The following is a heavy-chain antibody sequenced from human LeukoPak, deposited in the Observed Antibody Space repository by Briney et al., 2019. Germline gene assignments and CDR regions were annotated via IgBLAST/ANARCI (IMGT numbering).Heavy chain of an antibody. J-gene: IGHJ5*02. Sequence: SETLSLACIVSGGSISSYYWSWIRQPPGKGLEWIGYIYYSGSTNYNPSLKSRVTISVDTSKNQFSLKLSSVTAADTAVYYCARGGDSSSWDNWFDPWGQGTLVTVSS. D-gene: IGHD6-13*01. CDR3: ARGGDSSSWDNWFDP. CDR1: GGSISSYY. CDR2: IYYSGST. V-gene: IGHV4-59*01.